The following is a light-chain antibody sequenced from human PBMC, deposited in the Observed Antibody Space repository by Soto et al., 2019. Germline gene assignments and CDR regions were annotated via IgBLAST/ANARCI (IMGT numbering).Light chain of an antibody. V-gene: IGKV3-20*01. J-gene: IGKJ2*01. CDR2: GAS. CDR3: QQYGTSPYT. Sequence: EIVLTQSPGTLSLSPGERATLSCRASQSVSNNYLAWYQQKPGQAPRLLISGASSRATGIPDRFSGSGSGSDFTLTISRLEPEDFVVYYCQQYGTSPYTFGQGAKLDIK. CDR1: QSVSNNY.